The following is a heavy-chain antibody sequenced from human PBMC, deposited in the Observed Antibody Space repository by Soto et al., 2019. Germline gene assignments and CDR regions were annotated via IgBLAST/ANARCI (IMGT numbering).Heavy chain of an antibody. CDR2: ISSDSLGT. CDR3: ARDRRGGLEPHFDY. Sequence: PGGSLRLSCRASGFSFSSYSIDWVRQAPGRSLEWIAYISSDSLGTYYAASVRGRFTVSRENVKNEVYLQMASLRGEDTGVYYCARDRRGGLEPHFDYWGPGTLVTVSS. V-gene: IGHV3-48*01. CDR1: GFSFSSYS. D-gene: IGHD3-3*01. J-gene: IGHJ4*02.